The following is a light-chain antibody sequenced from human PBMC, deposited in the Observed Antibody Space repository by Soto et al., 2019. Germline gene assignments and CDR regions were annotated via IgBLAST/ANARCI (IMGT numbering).Light chain of an antibody. CDR3: QQSHGIPYT. Sequence: DIQMTQSPSSLSASVGDRVTITCRASQTISSYLNWYQQKPGKAPKLLIYAASSLQSGVPSRFSGRGCGPDFTITVSSLQPEDFATYCCQQSHGIPYTFGQGTKLEIK. CDR2: AAS. CDR1: QTISSY. V-gene: IGKV1-39*01. J-gene: IGKJ2*01.